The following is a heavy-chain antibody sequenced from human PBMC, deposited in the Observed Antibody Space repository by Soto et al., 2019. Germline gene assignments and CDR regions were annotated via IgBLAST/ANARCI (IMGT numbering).Heavy chain of an antibody. V-gene: IGHV4-4*02. CDR1: GASVSSTYW. D-gene: IGHD6-13*01. Sequence: SEALSLTCAVSGASVSSTYWWSWVRQPPGKGPEWIGEINHRGSANYNPSLKSRVTMSLDISKSQFSLRLTSVTAADTAVYFCARYNAASGTYYFDYWGRGALVTVSS. J-gene: IGHJ4*02. CDR3: ARYNAASGTYYFDY. CDR2: INHRGSA.